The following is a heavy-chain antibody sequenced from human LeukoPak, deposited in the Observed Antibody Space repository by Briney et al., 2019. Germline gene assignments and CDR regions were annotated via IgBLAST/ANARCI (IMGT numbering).Heavy chain of an antibody. Sequence: GGSLRLSCAASGFTFSDYYMSWIRQAPGKGLEWVSYISFSGSSIYSADSVKGRFTISRDNAKSSLYLQMNSLRAEDTAVYYCARWVAAAGTLDYWSQGTLVTVSS. V-gene: IGHV3-11*01. CDR2: ISFSGSSI. CDR3: ARWVAAAGTLDY. J-gene: IGHJ4*02. CDR1: GFTFSDYY. D-gene: IGHD6-13*01.